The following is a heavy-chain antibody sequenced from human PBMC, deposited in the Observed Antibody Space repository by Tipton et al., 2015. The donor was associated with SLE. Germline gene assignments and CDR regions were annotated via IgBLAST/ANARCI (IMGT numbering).Heavy chain of an antibody. CDR3: ARAQTPTLYYMDV. CDR2: IYYSGST. J-gene: IGHJ6*03. CDR1: GGSISSYY. V-gene: IGHV4-59*01. Sequence: TLSLTCTVSGGSISSYYWSWSRLPPGKGLEWIGYIYYSGSTNYNPSLKSRVTISVDTSKNQFSLKLSSVTAADTAVYYCARAQTPTLYYMDVWGKGTTVTVSS.